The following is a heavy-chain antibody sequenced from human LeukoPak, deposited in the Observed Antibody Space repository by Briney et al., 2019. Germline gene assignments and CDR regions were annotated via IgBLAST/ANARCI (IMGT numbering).Heavy chain of an antibody. CDR1: GYTFTGYY. CDR3: ARTYYGSGSYLY. V-gene: IGHV1-2*02. Sequence: APVKVSCKASGYTFTGYYMHWVRQAPGQGLEWMGWINPNSGGTNYAQKFQGRVTMTRDTSISTAYMELSRLRSDDTAVYYCARTYYGSGSYLYWGQGTLVTVSS. J-gene: IGHJ4*02. D-gene: IGHD3-10*01. CDR2: INPNSGGT.